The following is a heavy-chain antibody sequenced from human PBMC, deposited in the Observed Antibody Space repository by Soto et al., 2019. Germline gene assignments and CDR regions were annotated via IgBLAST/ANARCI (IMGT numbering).Heavy chain of an antibody. V-gene: IGHV3-30*03. CDR2: ISNDGSKT. CDR1: GFTFTAFG. CDR3: ASRSPALDY. Sequence: PGGSLRLSCAASGFTFTAFGMHWVRQAPGKGLEWVAVISNDGSKTYYADSVKGRFTISRDNSKNTLFLQMNSLRTEDTAVYYCASRSPALDYWGQGTLVTVSS. J-gene: IGHJ4*02. D-gene: IGHD3-16*01.